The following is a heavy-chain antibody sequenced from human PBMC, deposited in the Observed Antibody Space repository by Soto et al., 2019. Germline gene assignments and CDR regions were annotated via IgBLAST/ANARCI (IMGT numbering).Heavy chain of an antibody. J-gene: IGHJ4*02. CDR1: GYTFTSYG. V-gene: IGHV1-18*01. Sequence: ASVKVSCKASGYTFTSYGISWERQAPGQGLEWMGWISAYNGNTNYAQKLQGRVTMTTDTSTSTAYMELRSLRSDDTAVYYCARAKRDYGDYYFDYWGQGTLVTVSS. CDR3: ARAKRDYGDYYFDY. CDR2: ISAYNGNT. D-gene: IGHD4-17*01.